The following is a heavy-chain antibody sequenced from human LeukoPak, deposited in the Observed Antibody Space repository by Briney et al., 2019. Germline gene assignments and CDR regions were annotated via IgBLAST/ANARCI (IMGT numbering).Heavy chain of an antibody. V-gene: IGHV4-59*08. J-gene: IGHJ4*02. CDR2: MYHSGSA. CDR3: ARSEYSSGWSFDY. Sequence: SETLSLTCTVSGGSISSYYWGWIRQPPGKGLEWIGYMYHSGSAYYNPSLRSRVTISLDTSQNQFSLKLSSLTAADTAVYYCARSEYSSGWSFDYWGQGTLVTVSS. D-gene: IGHD6-19*01. CDR1: GGSISSYY.